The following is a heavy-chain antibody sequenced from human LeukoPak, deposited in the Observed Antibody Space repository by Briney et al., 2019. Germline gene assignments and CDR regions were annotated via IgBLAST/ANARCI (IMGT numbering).Heavy chain of an antibody. J-gene: IGHJ6*03. CDR1: GFTFTTYS. CDR3: AKDSVPSQRYCSGGSCYLGFYYYYYMDV. D-gene: IGHD2-15*01. V-gene: IGHV3-21*01. Sequence: PGGSLRLSCTASGFTFTTYSMDWVRQAPGKGLEWVSSIDNSGTYIYYADSVKGRFTISRDNSKNSLYLQMNSLRAEDTAVYYCAKDSVPSQRYCSGGSCYLGFYYYYYMDVWGKGTTVTISS. CDR2: IDNSGTYI.